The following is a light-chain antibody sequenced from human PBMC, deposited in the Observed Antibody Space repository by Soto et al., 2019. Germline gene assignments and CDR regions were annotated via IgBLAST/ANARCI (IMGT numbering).Light chain of an antibody. CDR2: GTS. CDR1: QSVGSSY. CDR3: QQYTTSSWT. J-gene: IGKJ1*01. V-gene: IGKV3-20*01. Sequence: EIVLTQSPGTLSLSPGERATLSCGASQSVGSSYLAWYQQKPGQAPRVLIYGTSSRATGIPDRFSGSGSGTDFTLTISRLEPEDFAVYYCQQYTTSSWTFDQGTKVDIK.